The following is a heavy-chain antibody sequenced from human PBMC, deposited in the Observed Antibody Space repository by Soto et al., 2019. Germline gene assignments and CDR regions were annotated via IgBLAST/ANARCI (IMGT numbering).Heavy chain of an antibody. CDR3: ARDIQSVAPRPNDAFDV. V-gene: IGHV1-3*01. J-gene: IGHJ3*01. Sequence: QVQLVQSGAELKKPGASVNISCTASGFTFSDNLINWVRQVPGQGLEWMGWLNPDTGNTRYSETFQGRATISRHPSPSIAYLELSGLENQDTALYFSARDIQSVAPRPNDAFDVGGQGTMITVSS. D-gene: IGHD5-18*01. CDR1: GFTFSDNL. CDR2: LNPDTGNT.